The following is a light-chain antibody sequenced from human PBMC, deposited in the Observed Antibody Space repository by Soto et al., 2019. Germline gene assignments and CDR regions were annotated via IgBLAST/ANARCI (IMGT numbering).Light chain of an antibody. V-gene: IGLV2-14*01. CDR2: DVT. CDR3: ISYTSSDTYV. Sequence: QSVLTQPASVSGSPGQSITISCTGTSTDVGGYKYVSWYQQHPGKAPKLMIYDVTSRPSGISNRFSGSKSGNTAFLIFPGLQAEDEADYYCISYTSSDTYVFGTGTKVTVL. CDR1: STDVGGYKY. J-gene: IGLJ1*01.